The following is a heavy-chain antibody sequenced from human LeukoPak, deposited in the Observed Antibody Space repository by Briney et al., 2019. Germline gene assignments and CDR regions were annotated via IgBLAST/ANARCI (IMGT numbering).Heavy chain of an antibody. V-gene: IGHV1-69*01. CDR1: GGTFSSNA. J-gene: IGHJ4*02. Sequence: SVKVSCKASGGTFSSNAISLVRQAPGQGLEWMGGIIPIFGTANYAQKFQGRVTITADESTSTAYMELSSLRSEDTAVYYCARDFYDILTGPWQTRTMEYYFDYWGQGTLVTVSS. D-gene: IGHD3-9*01. CDR2: IIPIFGTA. CDR3: ARDFYDILTGPWQTRTMEYYFDY.